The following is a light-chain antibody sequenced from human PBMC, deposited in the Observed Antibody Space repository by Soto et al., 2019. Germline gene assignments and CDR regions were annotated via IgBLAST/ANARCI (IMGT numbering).Light chain of an antibody. CDR2: GAS. CDR1: QSVSSSY. V-gene: IGKV3-15*01. Sequence: EIVLTQSPGTLSLSPGERATLSCRASQSVSSSYLAWYQQRPGQAPRLLIYGASTRATGIPARFSGRGSGTEFTLTISSLQSEDFAVYYCQQYTNWPWTFGRGTKVDIK. CDR3: QQYTNWPWT. J-gene: IGKJ1*01.